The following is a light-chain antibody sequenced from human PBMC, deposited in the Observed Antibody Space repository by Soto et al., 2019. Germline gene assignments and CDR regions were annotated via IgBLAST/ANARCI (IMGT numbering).Light chain of an antibody. V-gene: IGKV1-5*03. CDR2: EAS. Sequence: DIQMTQSPSTLSASVGDRVTVTCRASQSVVHRVAWYQQKPGRAPNLLIYEASDLESGVPSRFSGSGFGTEFTLTISGLQPDDFATYYCQQYNTYPALTFGGGTKVEIK. CDR1: QSVVHR. CDR3: QQYNTYPALT. J-gene: IGKJ4*01.